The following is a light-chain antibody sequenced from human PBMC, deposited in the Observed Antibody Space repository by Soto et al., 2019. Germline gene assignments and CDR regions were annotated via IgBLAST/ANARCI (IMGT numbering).Light chain of an antibody. Sequence: EIVMTQSPATLSVSPGERATLSCRASQSVSSNLAWYQQKPGQAPRLLIYGASTRATGIPARFXXSGXGTXXXXXXXXLQSEDFAVYYCXQYNNXPRTFGQGTKVEIK. CDR3: XQYNNXPRT. CDR1: QSVSSN. V-gene: IGKV3-15*01. CDR2: GAS. J-gene: IGKJ1*01.